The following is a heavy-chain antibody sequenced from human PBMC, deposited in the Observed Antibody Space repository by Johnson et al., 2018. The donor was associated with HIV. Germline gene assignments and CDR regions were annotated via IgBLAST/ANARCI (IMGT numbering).Heavy chain of an antibody. Sequence: QVQLVESGGGVVQPGRSLGLSCAASGFSFRSYAMHWVRQAPGKGLEWVAVISYDGSNKYYADSVKGRFTISRDNAKNSLYLQMNSLRAEDTALYYCAKDIKDLAGAFDIWGQGTMVTVSS. V-gene: IGHV3-30*04. D-gene: IGHD1-14*01. CDR1: GFSFRSYA. J-gene: IGHJ3*02. CDR2: ISYDGSNK. CDR3: AKDIKDLAGAFDI.